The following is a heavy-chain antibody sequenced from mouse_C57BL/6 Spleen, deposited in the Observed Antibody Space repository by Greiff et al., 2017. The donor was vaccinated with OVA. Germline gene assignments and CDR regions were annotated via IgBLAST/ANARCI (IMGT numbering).Heavy chain of an antibody. CDR2: IDPSDSYT. Sequence: QVQLQQPGAELVKPGASVKLSCKASGYTFTSYWMQWVKQRPGQGLEWIGEIDPSDSYTNYNQKFKGKATLTVDTSSSTAYMQLSSLTSEDSAVYYCARRGLRPYFDYWGQGTTLTVSS. CDR3: ARRGLRPYFDY. CDR1: GYTFTSYW. V-gene: IGHV1-50*01. J-gene: IGHJ2*01. D-gene: IGHD2-2*01.